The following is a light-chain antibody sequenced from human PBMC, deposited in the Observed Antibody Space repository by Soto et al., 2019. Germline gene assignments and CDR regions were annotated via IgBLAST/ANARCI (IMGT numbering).Light chain of an antibody. CDR2: GAS. J-gene: IGKJ3*01. CDR3: QQYGSSLLFT. Sequence: EIVLTQSPGTLSLSPGERATLSCRASQSVSSSYLAWYQQKPGQAPRLPIYGASSRATGIPDRFSGSGSGTAFTLTISRLEPEDFAVYYCQQYGSSLLFTFGPGTKVDIK. CDR1: QSVSSSY. V-gene: IGKV3-20*01.